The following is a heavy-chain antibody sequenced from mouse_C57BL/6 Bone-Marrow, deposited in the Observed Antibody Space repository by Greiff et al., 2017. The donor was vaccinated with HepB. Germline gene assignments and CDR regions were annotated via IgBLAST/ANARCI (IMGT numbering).Heavy chain of an antibody. J-gene: IGHJ3*01. CDR2: IHPNSGST. Sequence: QVQLQQPGAELVKPGASVKLSCKASGYTFTSYWMHWVKQRPGQGLEWIGMIHPNSGSTNYNEKFKSKATLTVDTSSSTAYMQLSSLTSEDSAVYYCASYYYGSSPAWFAYWGQGTLVTVSA. V-gene: IGHV1-64*01. CDR3: ASYYYGSSPAWFAY. D-gene: IGHD1-1*01. CDR1: GYTFTSYW.